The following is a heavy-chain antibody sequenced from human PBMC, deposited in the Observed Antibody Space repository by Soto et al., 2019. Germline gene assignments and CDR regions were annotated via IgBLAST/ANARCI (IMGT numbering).Heavy chain of an antibody. D-gene: IGHD2-2*01. CDR2: IHPADSDT. CDR1: GYSVTNIW. CDR3: ARHRTSTNTLTP. V-gene: IGHV5-51*01. Sequence: GGSLKTSFKGSGYSVTNIWIGWVGRMPGKGLEWMGIIHPADSDTRYSPSFQGQVTISADKSISTAYLQWSSLKASDTAMYYCARHRTSTNTLTPWGQGTLVTVSS. J-gene: IGHJ5*02.